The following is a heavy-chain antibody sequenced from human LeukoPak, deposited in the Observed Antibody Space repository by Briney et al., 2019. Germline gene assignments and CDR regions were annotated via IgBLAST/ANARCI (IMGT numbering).Heavy chain of an antibody. CDR1: GFTFSSYW. Sequence: PGGSLRLSCAASGFTFSSYWMSWARQAPGKGLQWVASIEQDGSASYYVDSVKGRFTISRDNAKNSVYPQMNSLRAEDTAVYYCARGAYDSSSDHWGQGTLVTVSS. V-gene: IGHV3-7*05. D-gene: IGHD6-6*01. CDR3: ARGAYDSSSDH. J-gene: IGHJ4*02. CDR2: IEQDGSAS.